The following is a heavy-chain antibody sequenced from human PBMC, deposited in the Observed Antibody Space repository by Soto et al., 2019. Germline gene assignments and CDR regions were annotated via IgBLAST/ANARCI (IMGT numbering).Heavy chain of an antibody. D-gene: IGHD3-9*01. V-gene: IGHV1-46*01. CDR2: INPSGGST. J-gene: IGHJ4*02. CDR3: AMIKSAYYKIISFSFEY. CDR1: GYTFTSYY. Sequence: GASVKVSCKASGYTFTSYYMHWVRQAPGQGLEWMGIINPSGGSTSYAQKFQGRVTMTRDTSTSTVYMELSSLRSEDTAVYYCAMIKSAYYKIISFSFEYWGRGTLVTVSS.